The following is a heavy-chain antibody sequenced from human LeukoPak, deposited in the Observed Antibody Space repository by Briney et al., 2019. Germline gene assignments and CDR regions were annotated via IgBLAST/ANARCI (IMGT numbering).Heavy chain of an antibody. CDR1: GGSFSGYY. J-gene: IGHJ4*02. D-gene: IGHD3-10*01. V-gene: IGHV4-34*01. CDR3: ARDAYYFGSGSQLDY. CDR2: INHSGST. Sequence: SETLSLTCAVYGGSFSGYYWSWIRQPPGKGLEWIREINHSGSTNYNPSLKSRVTISVDTSKNQFSLKLSSVTAADTAVYYCARDAYYFGSGSQLDYWGQGTLVTVSS.